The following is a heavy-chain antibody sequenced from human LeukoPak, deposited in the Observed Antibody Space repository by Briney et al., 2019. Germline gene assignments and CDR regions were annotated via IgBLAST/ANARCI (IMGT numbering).Heavy chain of an antibody. CDR1: GFTVSTTY. V-gene: IGHV3-53*01. J-gene: IGHJ4*02. CDR3: ARGVVGVKPLDY. CDR2: MYGAGNI. D-gene: IGHD3-10*01. Sequence: GGSLRLSCAASGFTVSTTYMSWVRQAPGKRLEWVSYMYGAGNIYYADSVKGRFTFSRDNSNNKLYLQMNSLEAADTAVYYCARGVVGVKPLDYWGQGTLVTVSS.